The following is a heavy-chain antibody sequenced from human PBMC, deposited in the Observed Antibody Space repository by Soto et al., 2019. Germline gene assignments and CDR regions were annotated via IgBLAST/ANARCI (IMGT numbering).Heavy chain of an antibody. J-gene: IGHJ3*02. V-gene: IGHV1-18*01. CDR2: ISGNNGNT. CDR1: GYNFNNYG. D-gene: IGHD2-21*02. Sequence: QVQLVQSGPEVKKPGASVTLSCKASGYNFNNYGISWVRQAPGQGLGWMGWISGNNGNTKYGQKFQGRVSLTTDSSTSTGYMEMRRLRADGTGDYYCVRGVVATIDDAFGIGGPGTRVTVSS. CDR3: VRGVVATIDDAFGI.